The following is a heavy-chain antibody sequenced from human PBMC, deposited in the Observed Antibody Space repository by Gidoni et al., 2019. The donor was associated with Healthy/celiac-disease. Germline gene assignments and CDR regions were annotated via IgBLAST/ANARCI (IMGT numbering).Heavy chain of an antibody. Sequence: QVQLQQWGAGLLTPSETLSLTCAVYGGSFSGYYWSWIRQPPGKGLEWIGEINHSGSTNYNPSLKSRVTISVDTSKNQFSLKLSSVTAADTAVYYCARGLSGWRYFDYWGQGTLVTVSS. J-gene: IGHJ4*02. D-gene: IGHD6-19*01. CDR1: GGSFSGYY. CDR2: INHSGST. V-gene: IGHV4-34*01. CDR3: ARGLSGWRYFDY.